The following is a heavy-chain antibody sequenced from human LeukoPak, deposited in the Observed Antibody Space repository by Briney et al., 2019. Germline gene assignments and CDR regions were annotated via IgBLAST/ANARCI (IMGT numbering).Heavy chain of an antibody. CDR3: VRGTSYWYGIDY. D-gene: IGHD2-2*01. CDR1: GFTFSNSW. CDR2: MNGDGSTI. V-gene: IGHV3-74*01. J-gene: IGHJ4*02. Sequence: PGGSLRLSCGASGFTFSNSWMHWVRHAPGKGLVWVSYMNGDGSTISHADSVKGRFTMSRDNAKNTLHLQMNSLRDDDTAVYFSVRGTSYWYGIDYWGQGTLVTVSS.